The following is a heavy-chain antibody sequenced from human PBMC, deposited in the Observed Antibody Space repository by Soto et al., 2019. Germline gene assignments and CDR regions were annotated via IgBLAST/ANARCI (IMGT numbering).Heavy chain of an antibody. V-gene: IGHV1-18*01. CDR1: GATFTSYG. D-gene: IGHD1-26*01. CDR2: ISAYNGNT. CDR3: AREGAAMGGWFEP. J-gene: IGHJ5*02. Sequence: ASLKVSCKSSGATFTSYGISCVRHTPGQGVEWMGWISAYNGNTNYAQKLQGRVTMTTDTSTSTAYVELRSLRSDDTAVYYCAREGAAMGGWFEPWGQGTLVTVS.